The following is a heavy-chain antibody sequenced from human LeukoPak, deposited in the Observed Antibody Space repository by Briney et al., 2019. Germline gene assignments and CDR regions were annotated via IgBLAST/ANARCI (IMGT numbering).Heavy chain of an antibody. D-gene: IGHD6-13*01. V-gene: IGHV3-30*03. CDR3: AREDEIAAAGTPTYFDY. J-gene: IGHJ4*02. Sequence: GGSLRLSCAASGFTFSAYGMHWVRQAPGKGLEWVAIISYDGTNKYYADSVKGRFTISRDNSKNTLYLQMNSLRAEDTAVYYCAREDEIAAAGTPTYFDYWGQGTLVTVSS. CDR1: GFTFSAYG. CDR2: ISYDGTNK.